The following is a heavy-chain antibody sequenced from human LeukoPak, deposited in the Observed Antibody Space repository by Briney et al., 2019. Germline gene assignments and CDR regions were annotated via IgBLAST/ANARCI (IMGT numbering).Heavy chain of an antibody. V-gene: IGHV3-21*01. CDR2: ISSSSSYI. Sequence: PGGSLRLSCAASGFTFSSYSMNWVRQAPGKGLEWVSSISSSSSYIYYADSVKGRFTISRDNAKNSLYLQMNSLRAEDTAVYYCARDSSILTGSLNGDAFDIWGQGTMVTVSS. CDR3: ARDSSILTGSLNGDAFDI. D-gene: IGHD3-9*01. CDR1: GFTFSSYS. J-gene: IGHJ3*02.